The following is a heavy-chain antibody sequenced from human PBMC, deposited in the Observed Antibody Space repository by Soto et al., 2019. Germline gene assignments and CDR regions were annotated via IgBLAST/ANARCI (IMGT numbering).Heavy chain of an antibody. D-gene: IGHD6-13*01. V-gene: IGHV4-34*01. CDR3: ARVFSDSSSWYGIYYYYYGMDV. CDR2: INHIGNT. J-gene: IGHJ6*02. CDR1: RGSFSGNY. Sequence: SETLSLTCAVYRGSFSGNYWSWIRQSPEKGLEWIGEINHIGNTNYNPSLKSRVTIAVDTSKNQFSLRLSSVTAADTAVYYCARVFSDSSSWYGIYYYYYGMDVWGQGTTVTVSS.